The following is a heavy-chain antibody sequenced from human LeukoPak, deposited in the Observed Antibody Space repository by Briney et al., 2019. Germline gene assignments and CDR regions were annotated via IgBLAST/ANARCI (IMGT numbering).Heavy chain of an antibody. CDR1: GFTFSSYA. CDR3: ARDNRGYSYGVGYFDY. Sequence: QPGRSLRLSCAASGFTFSSYAMHWVRQAPGKGLEWVAVISYGGSNKYYADSVKGRFTISRDNSKNTLYLQMNSLRAEDTAVYYCARDNRGYSYGVGYFDYWGQGTLVTVSS. V-gene: IGHV3-30-3*01. CDR2: ISYGGSNK. J-gene: IGHJ4*02. D-gene: IGHD5-18*01.